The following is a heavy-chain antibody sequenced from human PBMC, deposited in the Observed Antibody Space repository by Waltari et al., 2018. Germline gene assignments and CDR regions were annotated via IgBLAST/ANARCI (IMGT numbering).Heavy chain of an antibody. CDR1: GFTFSTYE. V-gene: IGHV3-48*03. CDR3: ARDLLSGSYSGPDY. J-gene: IGHJ4*02. D-gene: IGHD1-26*01. CDR2: ISVSGSTI. Sequence: EVQVVESGGGLVQPGGSLRLSCAASGFTFSTYEMNWVRQAPGKGLEWVSYISVSGSTISYADSVMGRFTISRDNAKNSLYLQMNSLRAEDTAIYYCARDLLSGSYSGPDYWGQGTLVTVSS.